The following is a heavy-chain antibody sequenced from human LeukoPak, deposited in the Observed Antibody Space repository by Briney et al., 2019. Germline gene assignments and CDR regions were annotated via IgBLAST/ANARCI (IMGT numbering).Heavy chain of an antibody. CDR1: GGSISSYY. V-gene: IGHV4-59*01. J-gene: IGHJ3*02. D-gene: IGHD2-21*02. CDR2: IYYSGST. CDR3: ARCGGDCYYSPAFDI. Sequence: PSETLSLTCTVSGGSISSYYWSWIRQPPGKGLEWIGYIYYSGSTNYNPSLKSRVTISVDTSKNQFSLKLSSVTAADTAVYCCARCGGDCYYSPAFDIWGQGTMVTVSS.